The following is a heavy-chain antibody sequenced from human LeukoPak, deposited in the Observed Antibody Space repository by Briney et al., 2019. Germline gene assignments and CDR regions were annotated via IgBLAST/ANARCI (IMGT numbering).Heavy chain of an antibody. Sequence: SGGSLRLSCAASGFTFSSYAMHWVRQAPGKGLEWVAVISYDGSNKYYADSVKGRFTISRDNSKNTLYLQMNSLRAEDTAVYYCVCSKFSGNIEQIRTPLFDYWGQGALVTVSS. CDR3: VCSKFSGNIEQIRTPLFDY. V-gene: IGHV3-30-3*01. J-gene: IGHJ4*02. D-gene: IGHD3-10*01. CDR1: GFTFSSYA. CDR2: ISYDGSNK.